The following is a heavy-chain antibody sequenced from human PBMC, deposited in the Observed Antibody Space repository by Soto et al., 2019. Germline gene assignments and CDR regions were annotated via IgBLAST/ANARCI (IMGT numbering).Heavy chain of an antibody. D-gene: IGHD4-17*01. J-gene: IGHJ4*02. CDR3: ARDPPYGGNFHPFDY. Sequence: ASVKVSCKASGYTFTSYGSSWVRQAPGQGLEWMGWISAYNGNTNYAQKLQGRVTMTTDTSTSTAYMELRSLRSDDTAVYYCARDPPYGGNFHPFDYWGQGTLVTVSS. V-gene: IGHV1-18*01. CDR1: GYTFTSYG. CDR2: ISAYNGNT.